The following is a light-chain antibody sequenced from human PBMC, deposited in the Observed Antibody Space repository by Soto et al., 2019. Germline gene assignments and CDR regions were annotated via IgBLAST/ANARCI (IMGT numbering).Light chain of an antibody. V-gene: IGKV3D-20*01. Sequence: IVLTQSPGTLSLSPGEVATLSCGASQTIAYNFLAWYQQKPGLAPRLLVYDASKKATGIPDRFSGSRSGTDFTLTITTREAEEFAVDYCQHYGSSSSTFGGGTRVEI. J-gene: IGKJ4*01. CDR3: QHYGSSSST. CDR2: DAS. CDR1: QTIAYNF.